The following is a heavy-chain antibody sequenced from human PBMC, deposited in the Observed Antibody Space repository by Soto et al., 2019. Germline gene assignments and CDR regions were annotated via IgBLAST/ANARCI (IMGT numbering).Heavy chain of an antibody. V-gene: IGHV4-30-2*01. CDR1: GGSISSGDYS. J-gene: IGHJ4*02. CDR2: IYYGGST. Sequence: PSETLSLTCAVSGGSISSGDYSWNWILHPPGKGLEWIGYIYYGGSTYYNPSLQSRVTMSVDRSRNQFSLKLDSMTAVDTAVYYCATKPRLETAEFDYWGQGTLVTVSS. CDR3: ATKPRLETAEFDY. D-gene: IGHD3-16*01.